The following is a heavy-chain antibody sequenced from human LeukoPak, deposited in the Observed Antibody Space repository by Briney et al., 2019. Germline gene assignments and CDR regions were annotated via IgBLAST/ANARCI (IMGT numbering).Heavy chain of an antibody. D-gene: IGHD6-13*01. CDR1: GGSISSYY. J-gene: IGHJ4*02. V-gene: IGHV4-59*01. CDR3: ARGVAAVGNYFDY. CDR2: IYNSGST. Sequence: KPSETLSLTCTVSGGSISSYYWNWIRQPPGKGLEWIGYIYNSGSTNYNTSLKSRVTISVDTSKNQFSLKLSSVTAADTAVYYCARGVAAVGNYFDYWGQGTLVTVSS.